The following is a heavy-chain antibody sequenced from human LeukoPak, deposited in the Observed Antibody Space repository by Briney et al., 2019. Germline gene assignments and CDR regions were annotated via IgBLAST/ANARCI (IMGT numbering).Heavy chain of an antibody. CDR2: IYHSGST. D-gene: IGHD6-19*01. J-gene: IGHJ4*02. CDR1: GYSISSGYY. Sequence: PSGTLSLTCAVSGYSISSGYYWGWIRQPPGKGLAWIGSIYHSGSTYYNPSLKSRVTISVDTSKNQFSLKLSSVTAADTAVYYCASSGWYGDYFDYWGQGTLVTVSS. V-gene: IGHV4-38-2*01. CDR3: ASSGWYGDYFDY.